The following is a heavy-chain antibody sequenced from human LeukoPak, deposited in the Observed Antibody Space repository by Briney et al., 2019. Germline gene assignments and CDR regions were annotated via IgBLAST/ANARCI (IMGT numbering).Heavy chain of an antibody. CDR3: AGIMDFIGVPFDF. J-gene: IGHJ4*02. D-gene: IGHD2-8*01. CDR2: MKQDGSEI. V-gene: IGHV3-7*01. Sequence: GGSLRLSCVVSGFTFNNYWMSWVRQAPGKGLEWVATMKQDGSEIYYVDSVRGRFTISRDNAKNTLYLQMNSLRAEDTAMYYCAGIMDFIGVPFDFWGQGNPGTVSP. CDR1: GFTFNNYW.